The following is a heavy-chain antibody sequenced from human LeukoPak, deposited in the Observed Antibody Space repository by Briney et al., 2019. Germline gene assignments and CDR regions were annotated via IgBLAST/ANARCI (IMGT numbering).Heavy chain of an antibody. D-gene: IGHD4-23*01. CDR3: ARDTVVADY. Sequence: PGGSLRLSCVASGFTFSSYEMNWVRQAPGKGLEWVSYISSSGSTIYYADSVKGRFTISRDNAKNSLYLQMNSLRAEDTAVYYCARDTVVADYWGQGTLVTVSS. V-gene: IGHV3-48*03. CDR1: GFTFSSYE. CDR2: ISSSGSTI. J-gene: IGHJ4*02.